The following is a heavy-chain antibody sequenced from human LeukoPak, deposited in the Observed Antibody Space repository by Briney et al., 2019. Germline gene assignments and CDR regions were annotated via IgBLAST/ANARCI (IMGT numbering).Heavy chain of an antibody. CDR1: GGTFSSDA. J-gene: IGHJ4*02. Sequence: SVKVSCKASGGTFSSDAISWVRQAPGQGLEWMGRIIPILGIANYAQKFQGRVTITADKSTSTAYMELSSLRSEDTAVYYCARGLRSDSSGYDYWGQGTLVTVSS. D-gene: IGHD3-22*01. CDR3: ARGLRSDSSGYDY. CDR2: IIPILGIA. V-gene: IGHV1-69*04.